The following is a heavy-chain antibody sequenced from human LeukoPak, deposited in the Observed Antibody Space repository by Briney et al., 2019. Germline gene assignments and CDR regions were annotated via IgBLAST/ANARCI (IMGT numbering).Heavy chain of an antibody. CDR3: ARGVLPNTIEWSLDL. CDR1: GFTFSSYA. Sequence: GGSLRLSCAASGFTFSSYAMTWVRQPPAKGLEWVANTGPHGSEYVDSVRGRFTVSRDNAKNSMSLQMDSLRVEDTAVNYCARGVLPNTIEWSLDLWGQGTLVTVSS. D-gene: IGHD3-10*01. V-gene: IGHV3-7*01. CDR2: TGPHGSE. J-gene: IGHJ5*02.